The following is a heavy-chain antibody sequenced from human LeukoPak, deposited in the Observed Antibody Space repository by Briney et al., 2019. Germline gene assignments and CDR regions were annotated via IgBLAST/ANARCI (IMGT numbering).Heavy chain of an antibody. CDR1: GYSFTAFY. V-gene: IGHV1-2*02. CDR2: IHPRSGET. D-gene: IGHD3-10*01. J-gene: IGHJ4*02. CDR3: ARGGEYGTGSYYRGCFDY. Sequence: GASVKVSCKASGYSFTAFYIHWVRQAPGQGLEWMGWIHPRSGETNYAYKFRGRVTMTRDTSISTAYMDLGSLGSDDTAVYYCARGGEYGTGSYYRGCFDYWGQGILVTVSS.